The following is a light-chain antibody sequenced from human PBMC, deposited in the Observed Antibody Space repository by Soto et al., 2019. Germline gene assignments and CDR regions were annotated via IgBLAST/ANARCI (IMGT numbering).Light chain of an antibody. CDR1: SSDVGGYNY. V-gene: IGLV2-11*01. Sequence: QSALTQPRSVSGSPGQSVTISCTGTSSDVGGYNYVSWYQQHPGKAPKLMIYDVSKRPSGVPDRFSGSKSGNTASLNISGLRAEDEADYYCCSYAGSYTFGFGGGTKLTVL. CDR3: CSYAGSYTFG. J-gene: IGLJ2*01. CDR2: DVS.